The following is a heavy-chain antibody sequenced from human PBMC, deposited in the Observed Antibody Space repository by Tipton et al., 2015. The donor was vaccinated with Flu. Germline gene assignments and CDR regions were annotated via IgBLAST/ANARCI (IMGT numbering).Heavy chain of an antibody. Sequence: SLRLSCAASGFTFSDYWMAWVRQVPGKGLEWVANIRQDGNERYYVESVKGRFTISRDNAEKSLFLEMNSLRAEDTAVYYCVRKGFGDYWGQGTLVTVSS. J-gene: IGHJ4*02. V-gene: IGHV3-7*01. CDR2: IRQDGNER. D-gene: IGHD3-10*01. CDR3: VRKGFGDY. CDR1: GFTFSDYW.